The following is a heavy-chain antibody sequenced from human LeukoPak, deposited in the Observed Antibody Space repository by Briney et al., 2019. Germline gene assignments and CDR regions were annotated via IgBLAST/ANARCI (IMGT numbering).Heavy chain of an antibody. V-gene: IGHV3-23*01. D-gene: IGHD6-19*01. CDR3: AKDLRSGWYYEGIDYFDY. CDR2: ISGSGGST. CDR1: GFTFSSYA. J-gene: IGHJ4*02. Sequence: GGSLRLSCAASGFTFSSYAMSWVRQAPGKGLEWVSAISGSGGSTYYADSVKGRFTISRDNSKNTLYLQMNSPRAEDTAVYYCAKDLRSGWYYEGIDYFDYWGQGTLVTVSS.